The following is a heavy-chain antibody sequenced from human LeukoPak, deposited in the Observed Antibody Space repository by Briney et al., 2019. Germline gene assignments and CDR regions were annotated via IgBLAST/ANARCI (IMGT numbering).Heavy chain of an antibody. J-gene: IGHJ4*02. V-gene: IGHV3-23*01. CDR2: ISGSGGTT. CDR3: AKDPYRASSGLVDY. D-gene: IGHD5-12*01. Sequence: GGSLRLSCATSGFTFSNYAVSWVRQAPGKGLEWVSSISGSGGTTYYADSVKGRFTISRDNSKNTLYLQMHSLRAEDTAVYYCAKDPYRASSGLVDYWGQGTLVTVS. CDR1: GFTFSNYA.